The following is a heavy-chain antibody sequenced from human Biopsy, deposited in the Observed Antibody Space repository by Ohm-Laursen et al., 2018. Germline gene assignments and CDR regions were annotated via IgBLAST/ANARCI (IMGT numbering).Heavy chain of an antibody. Sequence: SLRLSCAASGFTLSSYSMNWVRQTPGKGLEWVSTISSSSDNIYYVDSVKGRFTISRDNARNSLFLEMSSLREEDTGLYHCVRDSTLDYWGQGTLVTVSS. J-gene: IGHJ4*02. V-gene: IGHV3-21*01. D-gene: IGHD3-3*02. CDR1: GFTLSSYS. CDR3: VRDSTLDY. CDR2: ISSSSDNI.